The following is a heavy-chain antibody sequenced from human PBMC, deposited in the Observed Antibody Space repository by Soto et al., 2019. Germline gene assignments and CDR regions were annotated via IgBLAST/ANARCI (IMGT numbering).Heavy chain of an antibody. Sequence: QVQLVQSGGEVKKPGASVKFSCKTSGYSFTTYGISWVRQAPGQGLEWMGWISAYNGNTNYAQKLQDRVTMTTDTSTSTAYMELRSLRSDDTAVYYCAREGPAPYYYYGMDVWGQGSTVTVSS. V-gene: IGHV1-18*01. CDR1: GYSFTTYG. J-gene: IGHJ6*02. CDR2: ISAYNGNT. CDR3: AREGPAPYYYYGMDV.